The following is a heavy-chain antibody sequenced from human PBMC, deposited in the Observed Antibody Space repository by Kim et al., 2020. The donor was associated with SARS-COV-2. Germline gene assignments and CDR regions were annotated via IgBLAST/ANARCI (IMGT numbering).Heavy chain of an antibody. D-gene: IGHD3-16*02. CDR3: ARSESLWGSYRPNWFDP. V-gene: IGHV4-31*03. Sequence: SETLSLTCTVSGGSISSGGYYWSWIRQHPGKGLEWIGYIYYSGSTYYNPSLKSRVTISVDTSKNQFSLKLSSVTAADTAVYYCARSESLWGSYRPNWFDPWGQGTLVTVSS. J-gene: IGHJ5*02. CDR1: GGSISSGGYY. CDR2: IYYSGST.